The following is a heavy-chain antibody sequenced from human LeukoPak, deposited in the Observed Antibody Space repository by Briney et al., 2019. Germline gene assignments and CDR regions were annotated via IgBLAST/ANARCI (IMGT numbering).Heavy chain of an antibody. J-gene: IGHJ3*02. CDR1: GGMFSTYG. D-gene: IGHD1-1*01. V-gene: IGHV1-69*13. CDR2: TIPPFGTA. Sequence: GASVKVSCNASGGMFSTYGVNWVRQAPGQGLEWMGGTIPPFGTANYAQKFQGRVTITADESTTTVYMEMTSLTSEDTAMYYCARDPGSAVGAIVVQHATDAFDIWGQGTMVTVSS. CDR3: ARDPGSAVGAIVVQHATDAFDI.